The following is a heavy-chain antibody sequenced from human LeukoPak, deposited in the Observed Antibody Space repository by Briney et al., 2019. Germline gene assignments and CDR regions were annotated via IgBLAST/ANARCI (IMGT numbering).Heavy chain of an antibody. D-gene: IGHD6-19*01. Sequence: SETLSLTCTVSGGSISSYYWSWTRQPPGKGLEWIGYIYYSGSTNYSPSLKSRVTISVDTSKNQFSLKLSSVTAADTAVYYCARFSSDMGGFDYWGQGTLVTVSS. CDR2: IYYSGST. CDR1: GGSISSYY. J-gene: IGHJ4*02. V-gene: IGHV4-59*01. CDR3: ARFSSDMGGFDY.